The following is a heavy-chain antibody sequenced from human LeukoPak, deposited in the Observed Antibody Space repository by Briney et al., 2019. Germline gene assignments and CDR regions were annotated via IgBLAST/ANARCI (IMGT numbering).Heavy chain of an antibody. CDR1: GGSFSGYY. Sequence: PSETLSLTCAVYGGSFSGYYWSWIRQPPGKGLEWIGEINHSGSTNYNPSLKSRVTISVDTSKNQFSLNLASVTSADTAVYYCARDWDGGFDFDAFDIWGQGTMVAVSS. CDR2: INHSGST. V-gene: IGHV4-34*01. D-gene: IGHD5-12*01. CDR3: ARDWDGGFDFDAFDI. J-gene: IGHJ3*02.